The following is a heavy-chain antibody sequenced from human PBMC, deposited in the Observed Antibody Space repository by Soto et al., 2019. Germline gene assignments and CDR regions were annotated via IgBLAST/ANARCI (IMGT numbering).Heavy chain of an antibody. J-gene: IGHJ4*02. V-gene: IGHV4-31*11. Sequence: QVQLQESGPGLVKPSQTLSLTCAVSGGSISSGGYYWSWIRQHPGKGLEWIGYIYYSGNTHYNASLKSRVTLSMETSKLHVPLNLRSVTAADTAVYYCARFVCGTTNCTTLDFWGQGTLVTVSS. D-gene: IGHD2-2*01. CDR2: IYYSGNT. CDR3: ARFVCGTTNCTTLDF. CDR1: GGSISSGGYY.